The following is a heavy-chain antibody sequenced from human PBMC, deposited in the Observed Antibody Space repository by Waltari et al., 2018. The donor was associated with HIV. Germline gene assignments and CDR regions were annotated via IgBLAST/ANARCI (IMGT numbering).Heavy chain of an antibody. Sequence: QVQLVESGGGVGRPGRSLRPSWPACGFSCRGLGMHWVRQAPGKGLEWVAVIWHDGSKKYYAGSVKGRFTVSRDTSKNTLYLEMNRLRAEDTAVYHCARDPGTLLIAVAGAFDYWGPGIPVTVSS. V-gene: IGHV3-33*01. CDR1: GFSCRGLG. D-gene: IGHD6-19*01. CDR3: ARDPGTLLIAVAGAFDY. J-gene: IGHJ4*02. CDR2: IWHDGSKK.